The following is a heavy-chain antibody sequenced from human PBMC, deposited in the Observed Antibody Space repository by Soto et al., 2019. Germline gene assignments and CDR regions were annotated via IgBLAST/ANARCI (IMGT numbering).Heavy chain of an antibody. CDR3: ARDYIMREILSRIAAAPSAYYGMDV. D-gene: IGHD6-13*01. J-gene: IGHJ6*02. V-gene: IGHV1-69*13. CDR1: GGTFSSYA. Sequence: SVKVSCKASGGTFSSYAISWVRQAPGQGLEWMGGIIPIFGTANYAQKFQGRVTITADESTSTAYMELSSLRSEDTAVYYCARDYIMREILSRIAAAPSAYYGMDVWG. CDR2: IIPIFGTA.